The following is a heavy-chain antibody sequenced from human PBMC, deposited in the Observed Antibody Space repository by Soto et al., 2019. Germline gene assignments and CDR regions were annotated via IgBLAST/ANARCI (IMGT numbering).Heavy chain of an antibody. CDR3: AKNRGLQYYFDY. V-gene: IGHV3-23*01. CDR1: GFTFDSYA. J-gene: IGHJ4*02. Sequence: GGSLRLSCAASGFTFDSYAMNWVRQAPGKGLEWVSTISGSGDYTYYADSVKGRFTISRDNSKNMMYLQMNSLRADDTSVYYCAKNRGLQYYFDYWGQGTLVTVSS. CDR2: ISGSGDYT.